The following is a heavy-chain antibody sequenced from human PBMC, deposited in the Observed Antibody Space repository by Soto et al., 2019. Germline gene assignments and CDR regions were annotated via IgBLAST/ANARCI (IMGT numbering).Heavy chain of an antibody. J-gene: IGHJ5*02. CDR1: GGSISSYY. D-gene: IGHD6-6*01. CDR2: IYYSGST. Sequence: SETLSLTCTVSGGSISSYYWGWIRQPPGKGLEWIGYIYYSGSTNYNPSLKSRVTISVDTSKNQFSLKLSSVTAADTAVYYCARDGSSVSSWFDPWGQGTLVTVSS. CDR3: ARDGSSVSSWFDP. V-gene: IGHV4-59*01.